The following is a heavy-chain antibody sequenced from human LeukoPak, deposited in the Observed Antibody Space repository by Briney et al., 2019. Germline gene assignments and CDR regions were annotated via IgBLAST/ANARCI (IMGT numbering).Heavy chain of an antibody. CDR1: GYTFTGYY. V-gene: IGHV1-2*02. D-gene: IGHD6-6*01. J-gene: IGHJ4*02. Sequence: ASVRVSCKASGYTFTGYYMHWVRQAPGQGLEWMGWINPNTGGTYYAEKFQGRVTMTRDTTISTAYMELTRLTSADTAVCYCASYPRYSSSPPFDYWGQGTLVTVSS. CDR3: ASYPRYSSSPPFDY. CDR2: INPNTGGT.